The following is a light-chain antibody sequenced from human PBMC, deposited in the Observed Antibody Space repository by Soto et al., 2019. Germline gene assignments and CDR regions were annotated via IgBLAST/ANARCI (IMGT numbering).Light chain of an antibody. CDR1: QGISNY. Sequence: DIQMTQSPSSLSASVGDRVTITFRASQGISNYLAWYQQKPGKVPKLLIYAASTLQSGVPSRFSDSGSGTDFTLTISNLQPEDVATYYCQKYNSAPLTFGPGTKVDIK. CDR2: AAS. J-gene: IGKJ3*01. V-gene: IGKV1-27*01. CDR3: QKYNSAPLT.